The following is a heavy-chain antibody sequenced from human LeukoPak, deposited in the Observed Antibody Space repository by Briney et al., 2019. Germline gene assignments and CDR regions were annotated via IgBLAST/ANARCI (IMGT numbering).Heavy chain of an antibody. V-gene: IGHV3-53*01. CDR2: IYSGGST. D-gene: IGHD6-13*01. CDR1: GFTVSSNY. J-gene: IGHJ4*02. Sequence: GGSLRLSCAASGFTVSSNYMSWVRQAPGKGLEGVSVIYSGGSTYYADSVKGRFTISRGNSKNTLYLQMNSLRAEDTAVYYCASRGSSWWDSRDYWGQGTLVTVSS. CDR3: ASRGSSWWDSRDY.